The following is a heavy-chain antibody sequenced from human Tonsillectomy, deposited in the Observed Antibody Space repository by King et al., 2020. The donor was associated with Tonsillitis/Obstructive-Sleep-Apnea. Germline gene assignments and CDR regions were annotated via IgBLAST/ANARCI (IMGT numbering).Heavy chain of an antibody. D-gene: IGHD3-9*01. J-gene: IGHJ6*02. Sequence: QLVQSGAEVKKPGASVKVSCKASGYTFTSYGISWVRQAPGQGLEWMGWISAYNGNTNYAQKLQGRVTMTTDTSTSTAYMELRSLRSYDTAVYYCARSLTSRNYDILTGYYRTTRGMDVWGQGTTVTVSS. CDR1: GYTFTSYG. CDR2: ISAYNGNT. V-gene: IGHV1-18*01. CDR3: ARSLTSRNYDILTGYYRTTRGMDV.